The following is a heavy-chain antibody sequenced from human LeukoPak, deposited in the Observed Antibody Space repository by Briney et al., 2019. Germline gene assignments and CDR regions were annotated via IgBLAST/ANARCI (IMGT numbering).Heavy chain of an antibody. D-gene: IGHD4-23*01. CDR3: ARRGGPLYYFDY. V-gene: IGHV4-59*08. CDR2: IYYSGST. J-gene: IGHJ4*02. CDR1: GGXISSYY. Sequence: SETLSLTCTVSGGXISSYYWSWIRQPPGKGLEWIGYIYYSGSTNYNPSLKSRVTISVDTSKNQFSLKLSSVTAADAAVYYCARRGGPLYYFDYWGQGTLVTVSS.